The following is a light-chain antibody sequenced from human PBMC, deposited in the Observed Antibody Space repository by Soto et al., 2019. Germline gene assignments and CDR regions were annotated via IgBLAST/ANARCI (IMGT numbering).Light chain of an antibody. CDR1: SSNIGKNA. CDR2: TND. J-gene: IGLJ3*02. V-gene: IGLV1-44*01. Sequence: QAVLTQPPSASGTPGQRGTISCSGSSSNIGKNAVNWYQQIPGTAPKLLIYTNDQRPSGVPDRFSGSKSGTSASLAISGLQSEDEADYYCAAWDDSLNGPVFGGGTKLTVL. CDR3: AAWDDSLNGPV.